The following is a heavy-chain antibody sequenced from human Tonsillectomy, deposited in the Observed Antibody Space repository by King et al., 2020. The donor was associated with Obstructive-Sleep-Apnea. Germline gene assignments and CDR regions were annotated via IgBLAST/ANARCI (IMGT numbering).Heavy chain of an antibody. J-gene: IGHJ4*02. CDR1: GDSVSSNIVA. D-gene: IGHD5-24*01. CDR2: TYYRSKWYN. CDR3: AREMAGFFPSGLRAFDF. Sequence: VQLQQSGPGLVKPSQTLSLTCAISGDSVSSNIVAWNWIRQSPSRGLAWLGRTYYRSKWYNDYAVSMKSRMTINTDTSKNHFSLQLNSVTPEDTAVYYRAREMAGFFPSGLRAFDFWRQGTLVTVSS. V-gene: IGHV6-1*01.